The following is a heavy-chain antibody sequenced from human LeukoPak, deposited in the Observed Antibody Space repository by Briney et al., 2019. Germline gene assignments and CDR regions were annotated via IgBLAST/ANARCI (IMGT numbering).Heavy chain of an antibody. Sequence: GGSLRLSCAASGLTVSSHYMSWVRQAPGKGLEWVSLIYSDGTSYYVDSVKGRFTISRDNAKNSVYLQMNSLRAEDTAVYYCASRVVDYWGQGTLVTVSS. J-gene: IGHJ4*02. CDR1: GLTVSSHY. CDR3: ASRVVDY. CDR2: IYSDGTS. V-gene: IGHV3-53*01. D-gene: IGHD3-3*01.